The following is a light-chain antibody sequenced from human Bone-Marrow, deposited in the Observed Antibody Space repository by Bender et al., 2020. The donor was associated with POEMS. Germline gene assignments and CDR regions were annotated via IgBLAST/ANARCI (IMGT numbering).Light chain of an antibody. V-gene: IGLV3-21*02. J-gene: IGLJ2*01. CDR1: NIGTQA. CDR3: HVWHSRSDHVV. CDR2: DDR. Sequence: SYVLTQSPSVSVAPGQTATISCGGANIGTQAVHWYQQRPGQAPVLVVYDDRDRPSGIPERISGSNSGNTATLTIRRVEVGDEADYYCHVWHSRSDHVVFGGGTRLTVV.